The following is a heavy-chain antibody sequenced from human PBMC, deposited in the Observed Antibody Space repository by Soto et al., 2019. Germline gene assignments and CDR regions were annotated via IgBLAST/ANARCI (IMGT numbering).Heavy chain of an antibody. D-gene: IGHD2-2*01. J-gene: IGHJ5*01. V-gene: IGHV2-5*01. CDR2: IDWNDDK. CDR3: ALTRPFRGYCSGTSCLNLFDS. CDR1: GFSLTTSGVG. Sequence: QITLKESGPTLVKPTQTLTLTCSFSGFSLTTSGVGVGWIRQPPGKALEWLALIDWNDDKRYSPSLHSRLTTPNDTPKTQVVLTITNADPVDTATYYCALTRPFRGYCSGTSCLNLFDSWVQGSLVTVSS.